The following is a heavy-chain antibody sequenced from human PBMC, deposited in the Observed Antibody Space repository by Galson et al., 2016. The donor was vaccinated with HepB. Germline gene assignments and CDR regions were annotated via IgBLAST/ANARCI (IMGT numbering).Heavy chain of an antibody. V-gene: IGHV1-3*01. CDR1: GYIFKTYG. Sequence: SVKVSCKASGYIFKTYGIHWVRQAPGQRPEWMGWINDGDGSTLHSQRFQGRVTFTRDTSASTAYMELSSLIFEDTAVYFCARDDATDGPIILDYWGQGTLVTVSS. CDR3: ARDDATDGPIILDY. D-gene: IGHD3/OR15-3a*01. CDR2: INDGDGST. J-gene: IGHJ4*02.